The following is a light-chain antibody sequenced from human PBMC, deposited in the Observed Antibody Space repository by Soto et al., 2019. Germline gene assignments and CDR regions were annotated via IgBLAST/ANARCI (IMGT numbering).Light chain of an antibody. Sequence: ETVMTQSPATLSVSPGERPTLSCRASQSVSSNLAWYQQKPGQAPRLLIYDASTRATGIPARFSGSGSWTEFTLTTSSVQSEDFAVYYCQQDNTWPLSFGPGTKVDIK. J-gene: IGKJ3*01. CDR2: DAS. V-gene: IGKV3-15*01. CDR3: QQDNTWPLS. CDR1: QSVSSN.